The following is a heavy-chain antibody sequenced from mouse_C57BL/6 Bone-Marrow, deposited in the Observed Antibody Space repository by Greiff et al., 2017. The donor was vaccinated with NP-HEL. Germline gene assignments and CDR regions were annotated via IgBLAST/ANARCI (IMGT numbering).Heavy chain of an antibody. CDR2: IRSKSNNYAT. CDR3: VRQYSNDPWYAY. V-gene: IGHV10-1*01. Sequence: EVKLVESGGGLVQPKGSLKLSCAASGFSFNTYAMNWVRQSPGKGLEWVARIRSKSNNYATYYADSVKDRFTISRDDSESKLYLKMNNLKTEDTAMYYCVRQYSNDPWYAYWGQGTLVTVSA. CDR1: GFSFNTYA. D-gene: IGHD2-12*01. J-gene: IGHJ3*01.